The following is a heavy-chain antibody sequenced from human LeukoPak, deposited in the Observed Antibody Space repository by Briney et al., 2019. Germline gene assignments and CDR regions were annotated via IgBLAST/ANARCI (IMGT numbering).Heavy chain of an antibody. V-gene: IGHV3-30*18. CDR3: AKDHGDYGGYYFDY. Sequence: GGSLRLSCAASGFTFSSYGMHWVRQAPGKGLEWVAVISYDGSNKYYADSVKGRFTISRDNSKNTLYLQMNRLRAEDTAVYYCAKDHGDYGGYYFDYWGQGTLVTVSS. D-gene: IGHD4-17*01. CDR2: ISYDGSNK. CDR1: GFTFSSYG. J-gene: IGHJ4*02.